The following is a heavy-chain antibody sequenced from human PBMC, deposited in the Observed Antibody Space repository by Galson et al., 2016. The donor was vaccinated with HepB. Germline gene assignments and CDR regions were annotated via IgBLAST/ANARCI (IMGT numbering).Heavy chain of an antibody. J-gene: IGHJ3*02. V-gene: IGHV3-23*01. CDR1: EFTFSSYG. CDR2: IGGNGATT. CDR3: AKDPNGDYIGTFDM. D-gene: IGHD4-17*01. Sequence: SLRLSCAVSEFTFSSYGVTWVRQPPGKRLEWVSSIGGNGATTQYADSVRGRFTISRDNSKNTLYLQMKSLRAEDTAIYYCAKDPNGDYIGTFDMWGQGTMVTVSS.